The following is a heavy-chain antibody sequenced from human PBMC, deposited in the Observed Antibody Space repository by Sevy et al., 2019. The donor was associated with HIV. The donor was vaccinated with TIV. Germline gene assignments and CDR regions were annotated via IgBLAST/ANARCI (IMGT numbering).Heavy chain of an antibody. CDR3: AAEDMTTFGGPLRVFNM. Sequence: APVKVSCTASGIIFSNSAVQWVRQTRGPRLEWIGWIVVGSGVSDYAQKFQQRVTISRDVSTRTAYMELSSLRSEDTAVYYCAAEDMTTFGGPLRVFNMWGQGTMVTVSS. D-gene: IGHD3-16*01. J-gene: IGHJ3*02. V-gene: IGHV1-58*01. CDR2: IVVGSGVS. CDR1: GIIFSNSA.